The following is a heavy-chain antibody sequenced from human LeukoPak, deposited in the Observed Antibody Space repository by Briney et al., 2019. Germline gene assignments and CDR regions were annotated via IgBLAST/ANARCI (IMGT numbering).Heavy chain of an antibody. CDR2: ISGSGGST. CDR3: AKGEYGDYGRMVFYFDY. D-gene: IGHD4-17*01. J-gene: IGHJ4*02. Sequence: PGGSLRLSCAASGFTFSSYGMSWVRQAPGKGLEWVSAISGSGGSTYYADSVKGRFTISRDNSKNTLYLQMNSLRAEDTAVYYCAKGEYGDYGRMVFYFDYWGQGTLVTVSS. CDR1: GFTFSSYG. V-gene: IGHV3-23*01.